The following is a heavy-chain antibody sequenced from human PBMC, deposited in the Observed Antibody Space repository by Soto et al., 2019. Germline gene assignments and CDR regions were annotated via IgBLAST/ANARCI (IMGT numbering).Heavy chain of an antibody. V-gene: IGHV1-18*01. J-gene: IGHJ5*02. Sequence: ASVKVSCKASGYTFTNYVISWVRQAPGQGLEWMGWINTYNGNTNHAQKLQGRVTMTTDTSTSTAYMELRSLRSDDTAVYYCARGVGSGTYYNQYNWFDPWGQGTLVTASS. CDR3: ARGVGSGTYYNQYNWFDP. D-gene: IGHD3-10*01. CDR2: INTYNGNT. CDR1: GYTFTNYV.